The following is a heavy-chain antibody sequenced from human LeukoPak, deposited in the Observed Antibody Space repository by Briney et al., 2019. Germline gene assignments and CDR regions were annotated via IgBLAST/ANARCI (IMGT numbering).Heavy chain of an antibody. Sequence: GGSLRLSCAASEFTVTNYYMSWVRQAPGKGLEWVSVIYRGGSTYNADSVKGRFTVSRDNSKNTLYLQMNSLRAEDTAVYYCARGGQWELQPHDYWGQGILVTVSS. J-gene: IGHJ4*02. CDR1: EFTVTNYY. CDR2: IYRGGST. CDR3: ARGGQWELQPHDY. V-gene: IGHV3-53*01. D-gene: IGHD1-26*01.